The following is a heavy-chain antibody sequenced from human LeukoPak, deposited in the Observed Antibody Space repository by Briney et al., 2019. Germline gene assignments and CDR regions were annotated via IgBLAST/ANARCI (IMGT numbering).Heavy chain of an antibody. CDR1: EFTFSDSW. CDR2: IKEDASET. J-gene: IGHJ4*02. CDR3: ARDRGWQQFDY. V-gene: IGHV3-7*01. Sequence: PGGSLRLSCLASEFTFSDSWMTWVRQAPGKGLERVANIKEDASETYYVHSVRGRFTISRDNAKNSMYLEMNSLRAEDTAVYYCARDRGWQQFDYWGQGTLVTVSS. D-gene: IGHD5-24*01.